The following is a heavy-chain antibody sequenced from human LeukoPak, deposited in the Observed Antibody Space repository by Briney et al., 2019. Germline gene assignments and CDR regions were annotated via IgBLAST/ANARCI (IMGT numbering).Heavy chain of an antibody. V-gene: IGHV4-34*01. D-gene: IGHD4-23*01. CDR3: AYAVTLDF. CDR1: GGSFSGYY. Sequence: PSETLSLTCAVYGGSFSGYYWSWIRQPPGKGLGWIGEINHSGSTNYNPPLKSRVTISVDTSKNQFSLKLSSVTAADTAVYYCAYAVTLDFWGQGTLVTVSS. J-gene: IGHJ4*02. CDR2: INHSGST.